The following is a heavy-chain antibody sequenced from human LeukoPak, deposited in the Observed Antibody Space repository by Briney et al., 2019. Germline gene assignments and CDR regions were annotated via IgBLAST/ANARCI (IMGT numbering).Heavy chain of an antibody. CDR2: INHSGST. J-gene: IGHJ4*02. V-gene: IGHV4-34*01. D-gene: IGHD3-10*01. CDR3: ARAVLLWFGELYYFDY. CDR1: GGSISSYY. Sequence: KASETLSLTCTVSGGSISSYYWSWIRQPPGKGLEWIGEINHSGSTNYNPSLKSRVTISVDTSKNQFSLKLSSVTAADTAVYYCARAVLLWFGELYYFDYWGQGTLVTVSS.